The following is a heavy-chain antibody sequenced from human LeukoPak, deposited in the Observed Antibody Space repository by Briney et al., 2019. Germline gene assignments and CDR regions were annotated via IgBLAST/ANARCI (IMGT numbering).Heavy chain of an antibody. Sequence: PSETLSLTCTVSGGSISSSSYYWGWIRQPPGKGLEWIGSIYYSGSTYYNPSLKSRVTISVDTSKNQFSLKLSSVTAADTAVYYCARVGMGSGYYLDAFDIWGQGTMVTVSS. D-gene: IGHD3-22*01. CDR2: IYYSGST. CDR3: ARVGMGSGYYLDAFDI. J-gene: IGHJ3*02. V-gene: IGHV4-39*07. CDR1: GGSISSSSYY.